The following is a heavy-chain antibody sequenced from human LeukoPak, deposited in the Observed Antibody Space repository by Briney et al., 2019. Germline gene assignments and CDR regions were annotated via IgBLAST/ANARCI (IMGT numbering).Heavy chain of an antibody. J-gene: IGHJ3*02. Sequence: GRSLRLSCAASGFTFSSYAMHWVRQAPGKGLVWVSRINSDGSSISYADSVKGRFTISRDNAKNTLYLQMNSLRTEDTAVYYCARASYHYDSSDSKGAFDIWGQGTMVTVSS. V-gene: IGHV3-74*01. CDR1: GFTFSSYA. CDR3: ARASYHYDSSDSKGAFDI. CDR2: INSDGSSI. D-gene: IGHD3-22*01.